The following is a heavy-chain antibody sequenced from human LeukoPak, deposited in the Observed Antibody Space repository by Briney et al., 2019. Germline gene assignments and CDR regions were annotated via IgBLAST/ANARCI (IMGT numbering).Heavy chain of an antibody. CDR2: ISAYNGKT. CDR3: ARDLSPNYYDSPAHFDY. J-gene: IGHJ4*02. Sequence: ASVKVSCKASGYTFINYGISWVRQAPGQGLEWMGWISAYNGKTNYAQRFQGRVTLTTDTSTRTAHMELRSLRSDDTAVYYCARDLSPNYYDSPAHFDYWGQGTLVTVSS. V-gene: IGHV1-18*01. CDR1: GYTFINYG. D-gene: IGHD3-22*01.